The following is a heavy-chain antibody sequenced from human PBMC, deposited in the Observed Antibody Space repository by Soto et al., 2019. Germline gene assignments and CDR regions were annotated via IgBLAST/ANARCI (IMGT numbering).Heavy chain of an antibody. CDR1: GFTFSTYW. Sequence: GSLRLSCAASGFTFSTYWMDWVRQTPGKGLEWVANINQDGSEKNYVDSVKGRFTIYRDNAKNSLYLQMSSLTAEDSALYYCSRSLDSWGQGTLVTVSS. CDR2: INQDGSEK. CDR3: SRSLDS. V-gene: IGHV3-7*01. J-gene: IGHJ4*02.